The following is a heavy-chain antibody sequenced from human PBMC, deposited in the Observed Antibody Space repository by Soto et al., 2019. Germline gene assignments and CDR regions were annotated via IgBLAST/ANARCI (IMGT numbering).Heavy chain of an antibody. CDR1: GFTFSTYW. Sequence: GSLRLSCAASGFTFSTYWMDWVRQTPGKGLEWVANINQDGSEKNYVDSVKGRFTIYRDNAKNSLYLQMSSLTAEDSALYYCSRSLDSWGQGTLVTVSS. CDR2: INQDGSEK. CDR3: SRSLDS. V-gene: IGHV3-7*01. J-gene: IGHJ4*02.